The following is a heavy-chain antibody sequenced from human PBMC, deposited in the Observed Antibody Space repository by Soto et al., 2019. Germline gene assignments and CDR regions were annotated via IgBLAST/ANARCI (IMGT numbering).Heavy chain of an antibody. Sequence: ASVKVSCKASGGTFSSYAISWVRQAPGQGLEWMGGIIPIFGTANYAQKFQGRVTITADESTSTAYMELSSLRSEDTAVFYCARDILAGDYGDKKFDYWGQGTLVTVSS. CDR2: IIPIFGTA. D-gene: IGHD4-17*01. CDR1: GGTFSSYA. J-gene: IGHJ4*02. V-gene: IGHV1-69*13. CDR3: ARDILAGDYGDKKFDY.